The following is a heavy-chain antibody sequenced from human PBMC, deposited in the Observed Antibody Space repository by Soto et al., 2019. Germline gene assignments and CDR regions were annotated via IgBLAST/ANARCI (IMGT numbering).Heavy chain of an antibody. CDR3: ARIHYPNAYNPFDY. J-gene: IGHJ4*02. D-gene: IGHD3-16*01. V-gene: IGHV2-70*01. CDR2: IDWDGAK. Sequence: SGPTLVNPTQTLTLTCTFSGFSLSTDGMCVSWIRQPPGKALEWLALIDWDGAKYYSTSLKTRLTIFKDTSKNQVVLTMTNMDPVDTATYYCARIHYPNAYNPFDYWGQGALVTVSS. CDR1: GFSLSTDGMC.